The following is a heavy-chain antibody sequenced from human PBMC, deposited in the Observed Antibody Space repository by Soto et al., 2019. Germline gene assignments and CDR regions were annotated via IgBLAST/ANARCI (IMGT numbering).Heavy chain of an antibody. J-gene: IGHJ6*02. D-gene: IGHD3-10*01. CDR1: GGSISSGDYY. Sequence: SETLSLTCTVSGGSISSGDYYWSWIRQPPGKGLEWIGYIYYSGSTYYNPSLKSRVTISVDTSKNQFSLKLSSVTAADTAVYYCARVPGEVTYGMDVWGQGTTVTVSS. CDR2: IYYSGST. CDR3: ARVPGEVTYGMDV. V-gene: IGHV4-30-4*01.